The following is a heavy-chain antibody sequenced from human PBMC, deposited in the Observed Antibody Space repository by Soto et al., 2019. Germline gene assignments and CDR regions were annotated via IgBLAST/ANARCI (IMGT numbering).Heavy chain of an antibody. CDR2: ISSSSSYI. D-gene: IGHD2-2*01. CDR1: GFTFSSYS. CDR3: ARDRKQDIVVVPGYYYGMDV. J-gene: IGHJ6*02. Sequence: EVQLVESGGGLVKPGGSLRLSCAASGFTFSSYSMNWVRQAPGKGLEWVSSISSSSSYIYYADSVKGRFTISRDNAKNSLYLQMNSLRAEDTAVYYCARDRKQDIVVVPGYYYGMDVWGQGTTVTVSS. V-gene: IGHV3-21*01.